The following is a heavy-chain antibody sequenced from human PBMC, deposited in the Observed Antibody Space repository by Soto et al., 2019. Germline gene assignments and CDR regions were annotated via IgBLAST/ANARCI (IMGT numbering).Heavy chain of an antibody. J-gene: IGHJ6*01. CDR3: VGQGIAGLRGREAV. V-gene: IGHV4-59*11. Sequence: QVQLQQSGPGLVKPSETLSLTCTVSSGPSSSHNWGWIRQSPGRGLEWIGYVYNTGGTSYNPSLHRXVXXTAETAAHRSTRTLRFVTASDRAIDYCVGQGIAGLRGREAVWGQWTAVSVTS. CDR1: SGPSSSHN. CDR2: VYNTGGT. D-gene: IGHD3-10*01.